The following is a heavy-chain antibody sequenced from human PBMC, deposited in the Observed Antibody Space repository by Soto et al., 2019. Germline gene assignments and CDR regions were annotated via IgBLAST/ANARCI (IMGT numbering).Heavy chain of an antibody. V-gene: IGHV3-23*01. CDR2: ISGSGGST. Sequence: GGSLRLSCAASGFTFSSYAMSWVRQAPGKGLEWVSAISGSGGSTYYADSVKGRFTISRDNSKNTLYLQMNSLRAGDTAVYYCAKDNDRGVINYFDYWGQGTLVTVSS. CDR3: AKDNDRGVINYFDY. D-gene: IGHD3-10*02. CDR1: GFTFSSYA. J-gene: IGHJ4*02.